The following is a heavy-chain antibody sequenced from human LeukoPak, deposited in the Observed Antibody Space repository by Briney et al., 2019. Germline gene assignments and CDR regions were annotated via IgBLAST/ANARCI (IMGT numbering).Heavy chain of an antibody. CDR3: AKKGVDTAMGDYNWFDP. D-gene: IGHD5-18*01. Sequence: PSETLSLTCAVYGGSFSGYYWSWIRQPPGKGLEWIGEINHSGSTNYNPSLKSRVTISVDTSKNQFSLKLSSVTAADTAVYYCAKKGVDTAMGDYNWFDPRGQGTLVTVSS. V-gene: IGHV4-34*01. J-gene: IGHJ5*02. CDR1: GGSFSGYY. CDR2: INHSGST.